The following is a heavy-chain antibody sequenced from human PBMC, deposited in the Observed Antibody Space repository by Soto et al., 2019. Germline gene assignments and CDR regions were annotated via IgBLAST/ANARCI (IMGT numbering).Heavy chain of an antibody. J-gene: IGHJ5*02. D-gene: IGHD3-22*01. CDR1: GFIFSTYG. CDR3: AKDAPYYYDSSGYYSNWFDP. Sequence: GGSLRLSCAASGFIFSTYGMHWVRQAPGKGLEWLAVISYDGSNKYYAYSVKGRFTISRDNSKNTLYLQMNSLRAEDTAVYYCAKDAPYYYDSSGYYSNWFDPWGQGTLVTVSS. CDR2: ISYDGSNK. V-gene: IGHV3-30*18.